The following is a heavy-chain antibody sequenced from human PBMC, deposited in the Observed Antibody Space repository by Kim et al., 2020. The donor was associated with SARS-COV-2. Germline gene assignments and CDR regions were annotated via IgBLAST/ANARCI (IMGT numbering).Heavy chain of an antibody. J-gene: IGHJ4*02. V-gene: IGHV3-30*03. CDR1: GFTFSSYG. Sequence: GGSLRLSCAASGFTFSSYGMHWVRQAPGKGLEWVAVISYDGSNKYYADSVKGRFTISRDNSKNTPYLQMNSLRAEDTAVYYCASWGMVRGVMYYWGQGTLVTVSS. CDR2: ISYDGSNK. CDR3: ASWGMVRGVMYY. D-gene: IGHD3-10*01.